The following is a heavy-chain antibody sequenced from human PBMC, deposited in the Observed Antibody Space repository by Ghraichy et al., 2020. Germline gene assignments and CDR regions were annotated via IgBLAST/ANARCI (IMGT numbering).Heavy chain of an antibody. CDR1: GFTFGGYP. CDR3: ARLPIQQFGEFDPDV. CDR2: ISYDGSNR. V-gene: IGHV3-30-3*01. Sequence: GGSLRLSCEGSGFTFGGYPMHWVRQAQGKGLEWVAVISYDGSNRYYADSVKGRFSISRDNTKKTLILQMNDLGVEDTAIYYCARLPIQQFGEFDPDVWGQGTLVTVSS. J-gene: IGHJ4*02. D-gene: IGHD3-10*01.